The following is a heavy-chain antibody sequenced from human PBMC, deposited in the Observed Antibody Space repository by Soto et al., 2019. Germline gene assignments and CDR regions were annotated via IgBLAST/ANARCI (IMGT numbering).Heavy chain of an antibody. D-gene: IGHD6-19*01. Sequence: GASVKVSCKASGFTFTSSAVQWVRQARGQRLEWIGWIVVGSGNTNYAQKFQERVTITRDMSTSTAYMELSSLRSEDTAVYYCAAEFSSGWYGFDYWGQGTLVTV. CDR2: IVVGSGNT. CDR1: GFTFTSSA. J-gene: IGHJ4*02. V-gene: IGHV1-58*01. CDR3: AAEFSSGWYGFDY.